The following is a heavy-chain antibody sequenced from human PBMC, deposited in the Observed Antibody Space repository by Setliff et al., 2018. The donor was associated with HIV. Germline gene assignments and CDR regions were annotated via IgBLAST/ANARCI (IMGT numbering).Heavy chain of an antibody. CDR1: GGSMSSYY. V-gene: IGHV4-59*04. CDR2: IYYSGNS. Sequence: SETLSLTCTVSGGSMSSYYWSWIRQPPGKGLEWIGYIYYSGNSYYNPSLKSRVTLSVDTSKNQFSLKVNSVTAADTAVYYCAREVNIPVRGITDDAFDIWGQGTMVTVSS. CDR3: AREVNIPVRGITDDAFDI. D-gene: IGHD3-10*01. J-gene: IGHJ3*02.